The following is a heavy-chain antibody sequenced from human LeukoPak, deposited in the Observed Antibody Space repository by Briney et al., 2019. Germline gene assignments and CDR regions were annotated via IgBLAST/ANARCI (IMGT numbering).Heavy chain of an antibody. J-gene: IGHJ4*02. D-gene: IGHD4-23*01. Sequence: SETLSLTCSVSGGSISSYYWSWIRQPPGKGLEWIGYIFYSGSTKYNPSLESRVTISVDTSKNQFSLKLSSVTAADTAVYYCARAPPVLGGIPDYWGREPWSPSPQ. V-gene: IGHV4-59*01. CDR2: IFYSGST. CDR3: ARAPPVLGGIPDY. CDR1: GGSISSYY.